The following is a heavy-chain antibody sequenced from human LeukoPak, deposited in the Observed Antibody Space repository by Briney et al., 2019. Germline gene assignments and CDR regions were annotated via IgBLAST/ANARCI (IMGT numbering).Heavy chain of an antibody. CDR2: IYHSGST. CDR1: GYSISSGYY. CDR3: ARSRRSWSTFDY. Sequence: SETLSLTCTVSGYSISSGYYWGWIRQPPGKGLEWIGNIYHSGSTYYNPSLKSRVTISVDTSKNQFSLKLTSVTATDTAVYYCARSRRSWSTFDYWGQGTLVTVSS. V-gene: IGHV4-38-2*02. J-gene: IGHJ4*02. D-gene: IGHD6-13*01.